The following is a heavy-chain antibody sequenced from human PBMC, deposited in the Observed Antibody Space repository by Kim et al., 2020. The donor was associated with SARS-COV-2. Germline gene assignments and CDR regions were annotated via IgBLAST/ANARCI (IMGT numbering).Heavy chain of an antibody. D-gene: IGHD2-21*01. Sequence: SETLSLTCTVSGGSISSSSYYWGWIRQPPGKGLEWIGSIYYSGSTYYNPSLKSRVTISVDTSKNQFSLRLSSVTAADTAVYYCARPRGYSGYFSFDYWGQGTLVTFSS. V-gene: IGHV4-39*01. J-gene: IGHJ4*02. CDR1: GGSISSSSYY. CDR2: IYYSGST. CDR3: ARPRGYSGYFSFDY.